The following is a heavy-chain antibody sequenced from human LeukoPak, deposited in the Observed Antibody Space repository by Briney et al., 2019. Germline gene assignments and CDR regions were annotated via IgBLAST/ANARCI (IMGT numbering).Heavy chain of an antibody. CDR3: VGGSYN. J-gene: IGHJ4*02. CDR1: SFTFSSYN. Sequence: GSLRLSCAASSFTFSSYNMNWVRQAPGKGLEWIGEINHRGSTTYNPSLKSRVIISVDTSKNQFSLKLSSVTAADTAVYYCVGGSYNWGQGTLVTVSS. D-gene: IGHD1-26*01. CDR2: INHRGST. V-gene: IGHV4-34*08.